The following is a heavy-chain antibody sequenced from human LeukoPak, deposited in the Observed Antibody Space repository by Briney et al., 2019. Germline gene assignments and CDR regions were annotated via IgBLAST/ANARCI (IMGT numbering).Heavy chain of an antibody. D-gene: IGHD6-13*01. J-gene: IGHJ4*02. CDR3: VPGIGAAATGMYY. CDR2: ITANGGST. CDR1: GFTFSNYV. V-gene: IGHV3-64D*06. Sequence: PGGCLRLSCSASGFTFSNYVMNWVRPAPGKGLEYVSSITANGGSTYYADSVKGRFTISRDNSKNTLYLQLSSLRGDDTAVYCCVPGIGAAATGMYYWGQGIPVTVSS.